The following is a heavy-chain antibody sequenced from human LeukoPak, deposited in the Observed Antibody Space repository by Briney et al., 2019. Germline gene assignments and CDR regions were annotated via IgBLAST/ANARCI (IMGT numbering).Heavy chain of an antibody. D-gene: IGHD3-22*01. CDR3: ARSRTPGYYDSSGYYWEY. CDR1: GYTFTSYY. V-gene: IGHV1-46*01. Sequence: ASVKVSCKASGYTFTSYYMHWVRQAPGQGLEWMGIINPSGGSTSYAQKFQGRVTMTRDTSTSTVYMELSSLRSEDTAVYYCARSRTPGYYDSSGYYWEYWGQGTLVTVSS. CDR2: INPSGGST. J-gene: IGHJ4*02.